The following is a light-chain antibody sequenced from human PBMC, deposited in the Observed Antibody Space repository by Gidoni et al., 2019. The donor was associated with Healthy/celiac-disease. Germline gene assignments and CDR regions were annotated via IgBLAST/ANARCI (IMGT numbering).Light chain of an antibody. CDR3: QQLRT. V-gene: IGKV3-20*01. J-gene: IGKJ1*01. CDR1: LSVSSSY. CDR2: GAS. Sequence: EIVLTQSPGTLSLSPGERATLSCRASLSVSSSYLAWYKQKPGQAPRLLIYGASSRATGIPDRFSGSGSGTDFTITISRLEPEDFAVYYCQQLRTFGQGTKVEIK.